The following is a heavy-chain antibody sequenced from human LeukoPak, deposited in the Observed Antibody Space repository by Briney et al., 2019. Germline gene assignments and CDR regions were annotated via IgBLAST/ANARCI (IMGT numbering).Heavy chain of an antibody. J-gene: IGHJ3*02. Sequence: SGGSLRLSCAASGFTFSDYYMSWIHQAPGKGLEWVSYISSSSSYTNYADSVKGRFTISRDNAKNSLYLQMNSLRAEDTAVYYCARDSGSYPNDAFDIWGQGTMVTVSS. CDR3: ARDSGSYPNDAFDI. CDR1: GFTFSDYY. CDR2: ISSSSSYT. D-gene: IGHD1-26*01. V-gene: IGHV3-11*06.